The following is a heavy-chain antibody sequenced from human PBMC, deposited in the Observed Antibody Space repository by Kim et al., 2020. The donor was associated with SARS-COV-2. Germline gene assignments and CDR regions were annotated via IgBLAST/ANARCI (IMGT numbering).Heavy chain of an antibody. D-gene: IGHD6-19*01. J-gene: IGHJ4*02. Sequence: NTYSAASGKGRFTISRDNARNTLYLQINSLRAEDTAVYYCAQNWLDWLPAYWGQGTLVAVSS. V-gene: IGHV3-23*01. CDR3: AQNWLDWLPAY. CDR2: NT.